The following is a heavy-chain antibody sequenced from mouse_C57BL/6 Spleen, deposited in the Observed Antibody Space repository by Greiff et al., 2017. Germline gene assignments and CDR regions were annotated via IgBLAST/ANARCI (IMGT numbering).Heavy chain of an antibody. CDR2: ISDGGSYT. J-gene: IGHJ3*01. Sequence: EVKLVESGGGLVKPGGSLKLSCAASGFTFSSYAMSWVRQTPEKRLEWVATISDGGSYTYYPDNVKGRFPISRDNAKNNLYLQMSHLKSEDTAMYYCAKETGAWFAYWGQGTLVTVSA. CDR3: AKETGAWFAY. D-gene: IGHD4-1*01. CDR1: GFTFSSYA. V-gene: IGHV5-4*03.